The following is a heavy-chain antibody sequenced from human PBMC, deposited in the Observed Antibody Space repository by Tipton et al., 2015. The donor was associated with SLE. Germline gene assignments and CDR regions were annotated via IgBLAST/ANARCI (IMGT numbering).Heavy chain of an antibody. D-gene: IGHD4-11*01. Sequence: QSGPEVKTPGASVKLSCKASGYTFINYYIHWVRQAPGQGLEWMGRISPSSGGTEYAQNFQGRVAMTRDMSITSAYMELTGLRSGDTAIYYCVRGPRDYPYYFDYWGRGTLVTVSS. V-gene: IGHV1-2*06. CDR1: GYTFINYY. CDR2: ISPSSGGT. J-gene: IGHJ4*02. CDR3: VRGPRDYPYYFDY.